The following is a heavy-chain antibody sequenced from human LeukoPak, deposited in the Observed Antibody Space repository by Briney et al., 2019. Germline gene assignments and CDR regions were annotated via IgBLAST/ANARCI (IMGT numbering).Heavy chain of an antibody. CDR2: IWYDGSNK. Sequence: PGGSLRLSCAASGFTFSSYGMHWVRQAPGKGLEWVAVIWYDGSNKYYADSVKGRFTISRDNSKNTLYLQMNSLRAEDTAVYYCARSFGIAVAGPNDAFDIWGQGTTVTVSS. CDR1: GFTFSSYG. V-gene: IGHV3-33*01. D-gene: IGHD6-19*01. CDR3: ARSFGIAVAGPNDAFDI. J-gene: IGHJ3*02.